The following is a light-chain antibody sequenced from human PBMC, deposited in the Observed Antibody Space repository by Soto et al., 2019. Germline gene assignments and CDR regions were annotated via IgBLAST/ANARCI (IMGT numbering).Light chain of an antibody. CDR2: KAS. CDR1: QSISVW. CDR3: QQYNSYSPT. Sequence: DIQMTQSPSTLSASVGDRVTITCRASQSISVWLAWYQQKAGKAPNLLIYKASRLESGVPSRFSGSGSETEFTLTFSCLQPGESATYYCQQYNSYSPTFGQGTKVEVK. J-gene: IGKJ1*01. V-gene: IGKV1-5*03.